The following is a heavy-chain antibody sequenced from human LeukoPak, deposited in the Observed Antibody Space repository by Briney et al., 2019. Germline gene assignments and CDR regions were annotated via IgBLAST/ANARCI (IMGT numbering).Heavy chain of an antibody. J-gene: IGHJ4*02. CDR2: ISAYNGNT. CDR1: GYTFTSYG. V-gene: IGHV1-18*01. CDR3: ARGKPVLRFLEWLLGDLDY. Sequence: ASVKVSCKASGYTFTSYGISCVRQAPGQGLEWMGWISAYNGNTNYAQKLQGRVTMTTDTSTSTAYMKLRSLRSDDTGVYYCARGKPVLRFLEWLLGDLDYWGQGTLVTVSS. D-gene: IGHD3-3*01.